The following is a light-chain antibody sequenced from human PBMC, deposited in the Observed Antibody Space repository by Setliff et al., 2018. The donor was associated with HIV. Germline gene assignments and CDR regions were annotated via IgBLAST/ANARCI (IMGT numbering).Light chain of an antibody. Sequence: QSALTQPASVSGSPGQSITISWNGTSSDVGGYNNVSWYQQHPGKAPKLMIYDVSKRPSGVSNRFSGPKSGNTASLTISGLQAEDEADYYCCSYAGTFYVFGSGTKVTVL. CDR3: CSYAGTFYV. J-gene: IGLJ1*01. V-gene: IGLV2-23*02. CDR1: SSDVGGYNN. CDR2: DVS.